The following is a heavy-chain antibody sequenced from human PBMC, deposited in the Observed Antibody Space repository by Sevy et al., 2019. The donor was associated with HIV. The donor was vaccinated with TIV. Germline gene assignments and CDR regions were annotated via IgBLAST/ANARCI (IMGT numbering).Heavy chain of an antibody. CDR2: ITGSGGST. CDR1: GFTFSRNA. J-gene: IGHJ6*02. CDR3: AKVGYCSSTSCYSIYYGMDV. V-gene: IGHV3-23*01. Sequence: GGSLRLSCAASGFTFSRNAMSWVRQAPGKGLEWASGITGSGGSTYYADSVKGRFTISRDNSKNTLYLQVNSLRVEDTAVYYCAKVGYCSSTSCYSIYYGMDVWGQGTTVTVSS. D-gene: IGHD2-2*02.